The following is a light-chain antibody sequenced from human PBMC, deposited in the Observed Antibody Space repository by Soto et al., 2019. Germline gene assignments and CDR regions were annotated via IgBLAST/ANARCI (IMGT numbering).Light chain of an antibody. Sequence: EIVLTQSPGTLSLSPGARATLSCRASQSVSSIYLAWYQQKPGQAPSLLIYATSSRATGIPDRFSGSGSGTDGSITISRLEPEDVEVYDCQQYGSSPITFGQGTRLEIK. V-gene: IGKV3-20*01. CDR3: QQYGSSPIT. J-gene: IGKJ5*01. CDR1: QSVSSIY. CDR2: ATS.